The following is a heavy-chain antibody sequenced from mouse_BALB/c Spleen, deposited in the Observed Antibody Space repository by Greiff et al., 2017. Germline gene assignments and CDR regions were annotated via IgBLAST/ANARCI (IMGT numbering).Heavy chain of an antibody. J-gene: IGHJ4*01. V-gene: IGHV7-3*02. CDR2: IRNKANGYTT. D-gene: IGHD2-1*01. CDR1: GFTFTDYY. CDR3: ARAYGNYVYYYAMDY. Sequence: EVMLVESGGGLVQPGGSLRLSCATSGFTFTDYYMSWVRQPPGKALEWLGFIRNKANGYTTEYSASVKGRFTISRDNSKSILYLQMNTLRAEDSATYDCARAYGNYVYYYAMDYWGQGTSVTVSS.